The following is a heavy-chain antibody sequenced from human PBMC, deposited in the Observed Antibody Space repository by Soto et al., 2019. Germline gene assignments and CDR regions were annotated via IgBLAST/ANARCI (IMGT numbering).Heavy chain of an antibody. CDR3: ARLRFLEWLLRYFDY. CDR1: GYSFTSYW. V-gene: IGHV5-51*01. J-gene: IGHJ4*02. CDR2: IYPGDSDT. D-gene: IGHD3-3*01. Sequence: GESLKISCKGSGYSFTSYWIGWVRQMPGKGLEWMGIIYPGDSDTRYSPSFQGQVTISADKSISTAYLQWSSLKASDTAMYYCARLRFLEWLLRYFDYWGQGTLVTVSS.